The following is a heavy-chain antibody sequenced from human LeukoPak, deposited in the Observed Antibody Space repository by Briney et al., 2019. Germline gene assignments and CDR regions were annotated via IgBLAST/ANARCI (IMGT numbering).Heavy chain of an antibody. Sequence: PGGSLRLSCAASGFTFGSFSMSWVRQAPGKGLEWVSVISGPGETTFYADSVRGRFTISRDNSKSTLYLQMTSLRAEDTGVYYCAKKIDSGSYPLDYWGQGTLVTISS. CDR1: GFTFGSFS. CDR2: ISGPGETT. V-gene: IGHV3-23*01. CDR3: AKKIDSGSYPLDY. J-gene: IGHJ4*02. D-gene: IGHD3-10*01.